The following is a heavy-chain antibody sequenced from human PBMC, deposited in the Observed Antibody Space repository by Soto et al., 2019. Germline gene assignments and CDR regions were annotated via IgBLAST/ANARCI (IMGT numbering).Heavy chain of an antibody. J-gene: IGHJ4*02. CDR2: ISSSSSYT. D-gene: IGHD3-16*02. CDR1: GFTFSDYY. V-gene: IGHV3-11*06. CDR3: ASSGRGLSESLDY. Sequence: KPGGSLRLSCAASGFTFSDYYMSWIRQAPGKGLEWVSYISSSSSYTNYADSVKGRFTISRDNAKNSLYLQMNSLRAEDTAVYYCASSGRGLSESLDYWGQGTLVTVSS.